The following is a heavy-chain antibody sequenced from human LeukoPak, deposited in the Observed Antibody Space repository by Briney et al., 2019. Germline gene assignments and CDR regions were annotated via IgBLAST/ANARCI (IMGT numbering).Heavy chain of an antibody. CDR3: AREVLGAFDI. V-gene: IGHV1-69*13. Sequence: ASVKVSCKASGGTFSSYAISWVRQAPGQGLEWMGGIIPIFGTANYAQKFQGRVTITADESTSTAYMELSSLRSEDTAVYYCAREVLGAFDIWGQGTMVTVSS. CDR2: IIPIFGTA. J-gene: IGHJ3*02. D-gene: IGHD3-10*01. CDR1: GGTFSSYA.